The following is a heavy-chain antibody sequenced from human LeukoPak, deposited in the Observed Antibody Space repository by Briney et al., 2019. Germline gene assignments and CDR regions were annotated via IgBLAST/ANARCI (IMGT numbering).Heavy chain of an antibody. J-gene: IGHJ4*02. CDR3: ARGGQWLRLKGFDY. V-gene: IGHV4-34*01. CDR1: GGSISSYY. CDR2: INHSGST. Sequence: SETLSLTCTVSGGSISSYYWSWIRQPPGKGLEWIGEINHSGSTNSNPSLKSRVTISVDTSKNQFSLKLSSVTAADTAVYYCARGGQWLRLKGFDYWGQGTLATVSS. D-gene: IGHD5-12*01.